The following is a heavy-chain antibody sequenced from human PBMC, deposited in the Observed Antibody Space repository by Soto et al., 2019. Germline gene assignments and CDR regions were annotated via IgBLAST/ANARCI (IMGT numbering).Heavy chain of an antibody. CDR1: GGSISSSSYY. D-gene: IGHD3-3*01. V-gene: IGHV4-39*01. CDR2: IYYSGST. Sequence: PSETLSLTCTVSGGSISSSSYYWGWIRQPPGKGLEWIGSIYYSGSTYYNPSLKIRVTISVDTSKTQFSLKLSSVTAADTAVYYCASLYDFWSGSYYWGQGTLVTVSS. CDR3: ASLYDFWSGSYY. J-gene: IGHJ4*02.